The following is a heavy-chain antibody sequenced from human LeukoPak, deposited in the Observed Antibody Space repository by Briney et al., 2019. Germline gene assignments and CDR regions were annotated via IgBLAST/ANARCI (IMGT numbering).Heavy chain of an antibody. D-gene: IGHD2-2*01. CDR3: ARGREHCSSTSCYATAFDI. CDR2: INHSGST. V-gene: IGHV4-34*01. J-gene: IGHJ3*02. CDR1: GGSFSGYY. Sequence: SETLSLTCAVYGGSFSGYYWSWIRQPPGKGLEWIGEINHSGSTNCNPSLKSRVTISVDTSKNQFSLKLSSVTAADTAVYYCARGREHCSSTSCYATAFDIWGQGTMVTVSS.